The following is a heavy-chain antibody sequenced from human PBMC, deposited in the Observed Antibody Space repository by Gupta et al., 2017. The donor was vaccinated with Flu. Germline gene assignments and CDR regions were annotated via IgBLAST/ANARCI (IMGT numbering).Heavy chain of an antibody. CDR2: INPNTGGT. D-gene: IGHD3-3*01. J-gene: IGHJ4*01. Sequence: QVQLVQSGAEVMKPGASVKVSCKASGYTFTDYYMHWVRQAPGQGLEWMGRINPNTGGTNYAQKFQGRVTMTRDTSISTAYMELSRMRSDDTAVYYCARGIGYDFWSGYYGGTFDYWGQGTLVTVSS. V-gene: IGHV1-2*06. CDR3: ARGIGYDFWSGYYGGTFDY. CDR1: GYTFTDYY.